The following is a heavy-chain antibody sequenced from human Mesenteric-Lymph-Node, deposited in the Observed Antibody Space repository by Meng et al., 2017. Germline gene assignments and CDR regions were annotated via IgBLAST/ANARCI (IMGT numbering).Heavy chain of an antibody. J-gene: IGHJ3*02. Sequence: ASVKVSCKVSGYTLTELSMHWVRQAPGKGLEWMGGFDPEDGETIYAQKFQGRVTMTEDTSTDTAYMELSSLRSEDTAVYYCATRGRKVGANAFDIWGQGTMVTVSS. CDR1: GYTLTELS. V-gene: IGHV1-24*01. CDR2: FDPEDGET. D-gene: IGHD1-26*01. CDR3: ATRGRKVGANAFDI.